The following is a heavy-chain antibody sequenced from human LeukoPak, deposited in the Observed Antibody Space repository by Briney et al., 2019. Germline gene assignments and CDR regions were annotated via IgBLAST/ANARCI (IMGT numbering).Heavy chain of an antibody. J-gene: IGHJ4*02. CDR2: INHGGST. V-gene: IGHV4-34*01. D-gene: IGHD3-10*01. CDR1: SGSFSGYY. Sequence: SETLSLTCAVYSGSFSGYYWSWIRQPPGKGLEWIGEINHGGSTIYNPSLKSRVTISVDTSKNQFSLKLSSVTAADTAVYYCARRWWFGELHFDYWGQGTLVTVSS. CDR3: ARRWWFGELHFDY.